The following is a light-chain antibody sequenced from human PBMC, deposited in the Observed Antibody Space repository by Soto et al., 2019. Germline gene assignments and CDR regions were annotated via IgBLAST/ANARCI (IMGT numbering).Light chain of an antibody. CDR1: SSDVGGYNY. V-gene: IGLV2-14*01. J-gene: IGLJ1*01. Sequence: QSALTQPASVSGSPGQSITISCTGTSSDVGGYNYVSWYQQHPGKAPKLMIYDVSNRPSGVSNRFSGSKSGNTASLTISGRPAEDEADYYCSSYKSSSPPYGFGTGTKVTVL. CDR2: DVS. CDR3: SSYKSSSPPYG.